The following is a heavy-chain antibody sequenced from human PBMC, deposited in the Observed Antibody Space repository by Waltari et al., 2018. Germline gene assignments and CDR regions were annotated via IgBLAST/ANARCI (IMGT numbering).Heavy chain of an antibody. CDR3: ARGLGVGRNYYYYMDV. CDR1: GGSFSGYY. V-gene: IGHV4-34*01. D-gene: IGHD3-16*01. J-gene: IGHJ6*03. CDR2: INHSGST. Sequence: QVQLQQWGAGLLKPSETLSLTCAVYGGSFSGYYWSWIRQPPGKGLEWIGEINHSGSTNYNPSHKSRVTISVDTSKNQFSLKLGSVTAADTAVYYCARGLGVGRNYYYYMDVWGKGTTVIVSS.